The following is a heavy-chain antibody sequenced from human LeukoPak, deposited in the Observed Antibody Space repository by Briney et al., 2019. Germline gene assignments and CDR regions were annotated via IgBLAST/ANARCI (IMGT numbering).Heavy chain of an antibody. V-gene: IGHV4-34*01. CDR3: ARGHTIFGVVIPLGY. CDR1: GGSFSGYY. Sequence: SETLSLTCAVYGGSFSGYYWSWIRQPPGKGLEWIGEINHSGSTNYNPSLKSRVTISVDTSKNQFSLKLSSVTAADTAVYYCARGHTIFGVVIPLGYWGQGTLVTVSS. J-gene: IGHJ4*02. CDR2: INHSGST. D-gene: IGHD3-3*01.